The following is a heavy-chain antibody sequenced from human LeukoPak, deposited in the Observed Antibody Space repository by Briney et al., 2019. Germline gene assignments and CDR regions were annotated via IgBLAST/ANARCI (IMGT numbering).Heavy chain of an antibody. J-gene: IGHJ5*02. CDR3: ARVSGIAAAGPINWFDP. D-gene: IGHD6-13*01. V-gene: IGHV3-11*05. Sequence: PGGSLRLSCAASGFTFSDYYMSWIRQAPGKGLEWVSYISSSSYTSYADSVKGRSTISRDNAKNSLYLQMNGLRAEDTAVYYCARVSGIAAAGPINWFDPWGQGTLVTVSS. CDR2: ISSSSYT. CDR1: GFTFSDYY.